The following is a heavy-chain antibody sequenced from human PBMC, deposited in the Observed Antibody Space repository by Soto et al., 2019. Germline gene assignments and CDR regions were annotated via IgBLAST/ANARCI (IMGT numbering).Heavy chain of an antibody. Sequence: PSETLSLTCTVSGGSISSSNYYWAWIRQSPGKGLEWIGSVYYNGFTYYNPSLKSRVTISVDTSKNQFSLKLTSVTAADTAVYYCARHSSGWSTQPGDYWGQGTLVTVSS. V-gene: IGHV4-39*01. CDR2: VYYNGFT. CDR3: ARHSSGWSTQPGDY. J-gene: IGHJ4*02. D-gene: IGHD6-19*01. CDR1: GGSISSSNYY.